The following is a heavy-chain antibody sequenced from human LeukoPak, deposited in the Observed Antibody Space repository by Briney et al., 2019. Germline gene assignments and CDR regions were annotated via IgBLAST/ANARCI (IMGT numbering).Heavy chain of an antibody. D-gene: IGHD2-2*01. V-gene: IGHV1-46*01. CDR2: INPSGGST. CDR3: ARKGVTVIPYQLPLIDSYYYGMDV. Sequence: GASVKVFCKASGYTFTSYYMHWVRQAPGQGLEWMGIINPSGGSTSYAQKFQGRVTMTRDTSTSTVYMELSSLRSEDTAVYYCARKGVTVIPYQLPLIDSYYYGMDVWGQGTTVTVSS. J-gene: IGHJ6*02. CDR1: GYTFTSYY.